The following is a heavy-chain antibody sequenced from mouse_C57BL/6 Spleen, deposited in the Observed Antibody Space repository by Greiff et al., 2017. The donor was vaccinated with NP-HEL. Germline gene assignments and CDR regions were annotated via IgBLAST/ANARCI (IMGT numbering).Heavy chain of an antibody. D-gene: IGHD1-1*01. J-gene: IGHJ2*01. V-gene: IGHV1-82*01. Sequence: VMLVESGPELVKPGASVKISCKASGYAFSSSWMNWVKQRPGKGLEWIGRIYPGDGDTNYNGKFKGKATLTADKSSSTAYMQLSSLTSEDSAVYFCARSDYYGSSFDYWGQGTTLTVSS. CDR2: IYPGDGDT. CDR3: ARSDYYGSSFDY. CDR1: GYAFSSSW.